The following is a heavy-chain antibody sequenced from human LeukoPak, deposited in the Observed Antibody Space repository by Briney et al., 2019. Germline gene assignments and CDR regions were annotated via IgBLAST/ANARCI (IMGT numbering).Heavy chain of an antibody. V-gene: IGHV4-4*07. CDR2: IYVTGTT. CDR3: ARARLPYGPYFDS. J-gene: IGHJ4*02. D-gene: IGHD4-17*01. CDR1: GGSISSYY. Sequence: SETLSLTCTVFGGSISSYYWSWIRQPAGKGLEWIGRIYVTGTTNYNLSLKSRVTISINTSKMQFSLKLRSVTVEDTGVYYCARARLPYGPYFDSWGQGTLVTVSS.